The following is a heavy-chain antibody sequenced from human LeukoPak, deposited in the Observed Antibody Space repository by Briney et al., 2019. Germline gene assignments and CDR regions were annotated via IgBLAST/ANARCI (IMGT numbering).Heavy chain of an antibody. CDR3: ARGAGVSHYYYGH. V-gene: IGHV3-66*02. CDR2: IYPGGST. J-gene: IGHJ6*03. D-gene: IGHD2-21*01. CDR1: TCTVIDHY. Sequence: GGSLRLSCAAPTCTVIDHYMTWVRQAPGRGLEWVAAIYPGGSTYYADSVKGRFTISRDKSKNTLYLQMNTLGAAETAVYYCARGAGVSHYYYGHLARRDHGQRLL.